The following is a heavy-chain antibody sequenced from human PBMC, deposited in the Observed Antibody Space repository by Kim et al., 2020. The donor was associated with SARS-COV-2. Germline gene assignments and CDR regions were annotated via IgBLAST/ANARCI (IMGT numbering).Heavy chain of an antibody. Sequence: SETLSLTCAVSGGSISSSNWWCLVRQPPGKGLEWIGAVSHSGRTNYNPSLKSRVTISVDKSKNPFSLKLSSVTAADTAVYYCASLRTGGWLGCCAFVVWG. CDR2: VSHSGRT. J-gene: IGHJ3*01. D-gene: IGHD6-19*01. V-gene: IGHV4-4*02. CDR1: GGSISSSNW. CDR3: ASLRTGGWLGCCAFVV.